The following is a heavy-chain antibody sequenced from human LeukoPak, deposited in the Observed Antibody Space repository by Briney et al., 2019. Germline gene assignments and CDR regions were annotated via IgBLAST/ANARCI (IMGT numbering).Heavy chain of an antibody. Sequence: GRSLRLSCAASGFTFSNYAMHWVRQAPGKGLEWVAVISYDGSNKYYADSVKGRFTISRDNSKNTLYVQMNSLRAEDTAVYYCARALTTFWTLDNWGQGTLVTVSS. J-gene: IGHJ4*02. CDR3: ARALTTFWTLDN. D-gene: IGHD3/OR15-3a*01. CDR1: GFTFSNYA. V-gene: IGHV3-30-3*01. CDR2: ISYDGSNK.